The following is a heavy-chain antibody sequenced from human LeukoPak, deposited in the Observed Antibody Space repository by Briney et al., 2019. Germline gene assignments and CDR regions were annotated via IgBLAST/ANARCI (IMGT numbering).Heavy chain of an antibody. V-gene: IGHV3-30*18. CDR2: ISYDGSNK. J-gene: IGHJ5*02. Sequence: GGSLRLSCAASGFTFSSYAMTWVRQAPGKGLEWVAVISYDGSNKYYADSVKGRFTISRDNSENTLYLQMNSLRAEDTAVYYCAKEDCSSTSCYSPLYNWFDPWGQGTLVTVSS. CDR1: GFTFSSYA. D-gene: IGHD2-2*01. CDR3: AKEDCSSTSCYSPLYNWFDP.